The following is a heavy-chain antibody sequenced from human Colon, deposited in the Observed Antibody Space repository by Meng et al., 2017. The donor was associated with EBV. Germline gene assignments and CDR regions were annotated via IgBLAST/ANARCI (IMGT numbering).Heavy chain of an antibody. J-gene: IGHJ4*02. CDR1: GVSISSNSR. D-gene: IGHD1-26*01. CDR2: IDDSGST. V-gene: IGHV4-4*02. Sequence: GPGVDESSGPPSLTCGVAGVSISSNSRWTWVRQPPGKGLELIGDIDDSGSTNYNPSLNSRISISLDKSKNHFSLKVNSVTAADTAVYYCARGKQDAWELLAYWGQGALVTVSS. CDR3: ARGKQDAWELLAY.